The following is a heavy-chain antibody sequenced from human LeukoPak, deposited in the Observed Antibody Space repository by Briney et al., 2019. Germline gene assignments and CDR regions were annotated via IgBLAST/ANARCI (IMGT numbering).Heavy chain of an antibody. V-gene: IGHV3-48*03. CDR1: GFTFSSYE. CDR2: ISSSGSTI. D-gene: IGHD3-22*01. J-gene: IGHJ4*02. CDR3: ARVSYDSSGYYYWGSLDY. Sequence: GGTLRLSCAASGFTFSSYEMNWVRQAPGKGLEWVSYISSSGSTIYYADSVKGRFTISRDNAKNSLYLQMNSLRAEDTAVYYCARVSYDSSGYYYWGSLDYWGRGTLVTVSS.